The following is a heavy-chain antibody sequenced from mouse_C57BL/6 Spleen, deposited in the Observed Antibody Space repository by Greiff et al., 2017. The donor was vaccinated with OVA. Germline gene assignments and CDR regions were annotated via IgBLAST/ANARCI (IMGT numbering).Heavy chain of an antibody. D-gene: IGHD2-10*01. CDR3: ARDGPYRTLDY. V-gene: IGHV1-69*01. Sequence: QVQLQQPGAELVMPGASVKLSCKASGYTFTSYWMHWVKQRPGQGLEWIGEIDPSDSYTNYNQKFKGKSTLTVDKSSSTAYMQLSSLTSEDSAVYYCARDGPYRTLDYWGQGTTLTVSS. J-gene: IGHJ2*01. CDR1: GYTFTSYW. CDR2: IDPSDSYT.